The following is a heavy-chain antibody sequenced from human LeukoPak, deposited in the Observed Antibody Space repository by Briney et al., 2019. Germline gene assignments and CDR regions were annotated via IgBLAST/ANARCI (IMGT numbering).Heavy chain of an antibody. D-gene: IGHD3-22*01. CDR3: ARENVYYDSSDYYPRFDY. CDR2: ISAYNGNT. CDR1: GYTFTSYG. V-gene: IGHV1-18*01. J-gene: IGHJ4*02. Sequence: RASVKVSCKASGYTFTSYGISWVRQAPGQGLEWMGWISAYNGNTNYAQKLQGRVTMTTDTSTSTAYMELRSLRSDDTAVYYCARENVYYDSSDYYPRFDYWGQGTLVTVSS.